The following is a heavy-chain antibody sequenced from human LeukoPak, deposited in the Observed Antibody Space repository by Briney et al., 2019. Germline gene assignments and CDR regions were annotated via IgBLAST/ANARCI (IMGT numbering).Heavy chain of an antibody. CDR2: IYYSGST. CDR3: ARDILTGYGT. V-gene: IGHV4-31*02. Sequence: EWIGYIYYSGSTYYNPSLKSRVTISVDTSKNQFSLKLSSVTAADTAVYYCARDILTGYGTWGQGTLVTVSS. J-gene: IGHJ4*02. D-gene: IGHD3-9*01.